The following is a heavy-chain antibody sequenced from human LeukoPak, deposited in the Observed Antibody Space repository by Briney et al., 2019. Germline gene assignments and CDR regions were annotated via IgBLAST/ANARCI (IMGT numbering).Heavy chain of an antibody. CDR3: ARVLVCSSTSCRGPPAY. V-gene: IGHV1-8*01. D-gene: IGHD2-2*01. CDR1: GYTFTSYD. CDR2: MNPNSGNT. J-gene: IGHJ4*02. Sequence: ASVKVSCKASGYTFTSYDINWVRQATGQGLEWMGWMNPNSGNTGYAQKFQGRVTMTRNTSISTAYMELSSLRSEDTAVYYCARVLVCSSTSCRGPPAYWGQGTLVTVSS.